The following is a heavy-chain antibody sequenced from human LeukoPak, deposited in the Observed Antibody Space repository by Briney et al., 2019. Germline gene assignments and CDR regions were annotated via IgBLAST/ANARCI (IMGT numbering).Heavy chain of an antibody. Sequence: ASVKVSCKASGYNFISYYMHWVRQAPGQGLEWMGIINPSDGSTTYTQKLQGRVTLTSDTSTSTFYMELNSLRSEDTAIYYCARERGYTHGSRFDLWGQGTMVIVSS. V-gene: IGHV1-46*04. CDR1: GYNFISYY. J-gene: IGHJ4*02. D-gene: IGHD3-10*01. CDR3: ARERGYTHGSRFDL. CDR2: INPSDGST.